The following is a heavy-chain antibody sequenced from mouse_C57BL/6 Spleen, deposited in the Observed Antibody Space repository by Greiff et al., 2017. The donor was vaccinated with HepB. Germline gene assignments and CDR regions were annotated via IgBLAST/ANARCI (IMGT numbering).Heavy chain of an antibody. Sequence: VQGVESGAELAKPGASVKLSCKASGYTFTSYWMHWVKQRPGQGLEWIGYINPSSGYTKYNQKFKDKATLTADKSSSTAYMQLSSLTYEDSAVYYCARSTPYYDYDLTFAYWGQGTLVTVSA. CDR2: INPSSGYT. J-gene: IGHJ3*01. CDR1: GYTFTSYW. D-gene: IGHD2-4*01. CDR3: ARSTPYYDYDLTFAY. V-gene: IGHV1-7*01.